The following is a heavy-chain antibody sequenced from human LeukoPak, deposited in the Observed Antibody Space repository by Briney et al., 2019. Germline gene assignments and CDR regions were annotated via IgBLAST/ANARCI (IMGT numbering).Heavy chain of an antibody. CDR3: ARSVPDYTRFDY. D-gene: IGHD4-11*01. Sequence: GGSLRLSCAASGFTVSTNYMNWVRQAPGKGLEWVSVIYSGGTTYYADSVRGRFSISRDTSKNTLYLQMNSLRAEDTAVYYCARSVPDYTRFDYWGQGALVTVSS. J-gene: IGHJ4*02. V-gene: IGHV3-53*01. CDR2: IYSGGTT. CDR1: GFTVSTNY.